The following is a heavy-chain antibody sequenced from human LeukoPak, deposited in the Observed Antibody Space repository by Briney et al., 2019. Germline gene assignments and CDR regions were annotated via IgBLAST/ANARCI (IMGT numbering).Heavy chain of an antibody. CDR3: TRAQTTVATRNAFDI. CDR1: GFTFSSYA. J-gene: IGHJ3*02. D-gene: IGHD4-17*01. V-gene: IGHV3-49*04. Sequence: GGSLRLSCAASGFTFSSYAMSWVRQAPGKGLEWVGFIKSKAYGGTTDYAASVKGRFTISGDDSKSIAYLQMDSLKTDDTAVYYCTRAQTTVATRNAFDIWGQGTMVTVSS. CDR2: IKSKAYGGTT.